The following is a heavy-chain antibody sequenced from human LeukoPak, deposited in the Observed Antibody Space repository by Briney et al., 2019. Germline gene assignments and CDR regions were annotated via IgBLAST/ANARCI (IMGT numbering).Heavy chain of an antibody. V-gene: IGHV3-53*01. CDR1: GFTVSSSY. Sequence: PGGTLRLSCAASGFTVSSSYMSWVRQAPGEGLEWVSTMYSGGSTYYGDSAKGRFTISRDSAKSTLYLQMNTLRVEDSAVYFCARDTPMVDWGQGTLVTVSS. D-gene: IGHD3-10*01. J-gene: IGHJ4*02. CDR2: MYSGGST. CDR3: ARDTPMVD.